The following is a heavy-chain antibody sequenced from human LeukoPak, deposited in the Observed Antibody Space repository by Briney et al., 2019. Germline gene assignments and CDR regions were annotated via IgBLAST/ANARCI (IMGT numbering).Heavy chain of an antibody. CDR2: IKSDGSST. D-gene: IGHD1-26*01. Sequence: AGGSLRLSCAASGFTFSSYAMSWVRQAPGKGLVWVSRIKSDGSSTSYADSVEGRFTISRDNAKNTLYLQMSSLRAEDTAVYYCAIQGGTVYWGQGTLVTVSS. CDR3: AIQGGTVY. CDR1: GFTFSSYA. J-gene: IGHJ4*02. V-gene: IGHV3-74*01.